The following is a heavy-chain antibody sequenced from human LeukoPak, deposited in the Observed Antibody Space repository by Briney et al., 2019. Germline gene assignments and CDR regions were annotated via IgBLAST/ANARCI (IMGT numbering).Heavy chain of an antibody. CDR1: GYTLTELS. D-gene: IGHD5-18*01. CDR2: FDPEDGET. Sequence: GASVKVSCKVSGYTLTELSMHWVRQAPGKGLEWMGGFDPEDGETIYAQKFQGRVTMTEDTSTDTAYMELRSLRSDDTAVYYCAADLYSYGYLPDYWGQGTLVTVSS. CDR3: AADLYSYGYLPDY. J-gene: IGHJ4*02. V-gene: IGHV1-24*01.